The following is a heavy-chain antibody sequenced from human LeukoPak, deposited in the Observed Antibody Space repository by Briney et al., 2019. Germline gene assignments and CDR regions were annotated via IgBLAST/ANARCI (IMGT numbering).Heavy chain of an antibody. D-gene: IGHD6-13*01. CDR3: ARFASYSSSWYNWFDP. CDR1: GGSISSSSYY. Sequence: SETLSLTCTVSGGSISSSSYYWGWIRQPPGKGLEWIGSIYYSGSTYYNPSLKSRVTISVDTSKNQFSLKLSSVSAADTAVYYCARFASYSSSWYNWFDPWGQGTLVTVSS. V-gene: IGHV4-39*01. CDR2: IYYSGST. J-gene: IGHJ5*02.